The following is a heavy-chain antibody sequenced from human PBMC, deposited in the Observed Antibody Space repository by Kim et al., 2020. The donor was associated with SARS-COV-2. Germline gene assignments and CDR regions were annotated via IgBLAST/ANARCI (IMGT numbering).Heavy chain of an antibody. CDR3: AKDGPGAAPIAAAPLDY. V-gene: IGHV3-23*01. CDR2: ISGSGGST. J-gene: IGHJ4*02. Sequence: GGSLRLSCAASGFTFSSYAMSWVRQAPGKGLEWVSAISGSGGSTYYADSVKGRFTISRDNSKNTLYLQMNSLRAEDTAVYYCAKDGPGAAPIAAAPLDYWGQGTLVTVSS. D-gene: IGHD6-13*01. CDR1: GFTFSSYA.